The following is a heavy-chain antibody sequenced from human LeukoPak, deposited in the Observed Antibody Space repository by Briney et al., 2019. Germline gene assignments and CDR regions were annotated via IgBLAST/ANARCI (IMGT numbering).Heavy chain of an antibody. V-gene: IGHV4-59*01. CDR1: GGSISTYY. J-gene: IGHJ4*02. D-gene: IGHD3-10*01. Sequence: PSETLSLTCTVFGGSISTYYWSWIRQPPGKGLEWIGYIDYSGATNYNPSLKSRVTMSVDTSKHQFSLKLSSVTAADTAVYYCARVGSYCFEYWGQGTLVTVFS. CDR3: ARVGSYCFEY. CDR2: IDYSGAT.